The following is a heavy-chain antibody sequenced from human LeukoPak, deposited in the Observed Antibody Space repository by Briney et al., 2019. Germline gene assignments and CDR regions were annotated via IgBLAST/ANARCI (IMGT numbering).Heavy chain of an antibody. Sequence: PGGSLRLSCAASGFTFSHYSMNWVRQAPGKGLEWVSAISGSGGSTYYADSVKGRFTISRDNSKNTLYLQMNSLRAEDAAVYYCAELGITMIGGVWGKGTTVTISS. CDR2: ISGSGGST. V-gene: IGHV3-23*01. D-gene: IGHD3-10*02. CDR3: AELGITMIGGV. J-gene: IGHJ6*04. CDR1: GFTFSHYS.